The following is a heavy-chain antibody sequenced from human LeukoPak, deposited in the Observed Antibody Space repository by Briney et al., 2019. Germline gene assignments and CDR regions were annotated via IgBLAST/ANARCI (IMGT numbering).Heavy chain of an antibody. D-gene: IGHD4-17*01. CDR3: ARDSLLLNDYGDYGLFDY. V-gene: IGHV3-53*01. CDR2: IYGGGST. CDR1: GFTVSSNY. J-gene: IGHJ4*02. Sequence: GGSLRLSCAASGFTVSSNYMSWVRQARGKGLEWVSVIYGGGSTYYADSVKGRFTISRDNSKNTLYLQMNSLRAEDTAVYYCARDSLLLNDYGDYGLFDYRGQGTLVTVSS.